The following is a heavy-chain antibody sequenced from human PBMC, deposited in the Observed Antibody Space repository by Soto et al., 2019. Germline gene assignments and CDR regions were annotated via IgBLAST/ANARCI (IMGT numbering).Heavy chain of an antibody. Sequence: QVQLVQSGAEVKKPGSSVKVSCKASGGSLSNYGISWVRQAPGQGLEWRGAIIPVFGTPNYAQKLQDRVTITADESTTTVCMEVRSLTSEDTAVYYCARGDATKIVVTTYYAMDVWGQGTTVTVSS. J-gene: IGHJ6*02. V-gene: IGHV1-69*12. CDR3: ARGDATKIVVTTYYAMDV. CDR2: IIPVFGTP. CDR1: GGSLSNYG. D-gene: IGHD3-22*01.